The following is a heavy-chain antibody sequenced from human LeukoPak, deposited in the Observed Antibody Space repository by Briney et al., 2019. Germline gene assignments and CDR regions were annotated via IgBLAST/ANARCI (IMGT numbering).Heavy chain of an antibody. Sequence: MSGGSLRLSCATSGFTFSNAWMNWVRQAPGKGLEWVGRIRSNSDGGTIDYAAPVKGRLTLSRDDSKTTLYLQMNSLQTEDTAVYYCATDFYDSTWGQGTLVTVSS. D-gene: IGHD3-22*01. V-gene: IGHV3-15*07. CDR2: IRSNSDGGTI. J-gene: IGHJ5*02. CDR1: GFTFSNAW. CDR3: ATDFYDST.